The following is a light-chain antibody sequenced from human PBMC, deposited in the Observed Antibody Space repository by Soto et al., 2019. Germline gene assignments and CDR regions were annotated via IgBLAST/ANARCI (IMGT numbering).Light chain of an antibody. CDR1: SSDVGGYNY. J-gene: IGLJ3*02. Sequence: QSALTQPASVSGSPALSITISCTGTSSDVGGYNYVSWYQQHPGKAPKLMIYEVSNRPSGVSNRFSGSKSGNTASLTISGLQAEDEADYYCSSYTSSSTRVFGGGTKLTVL. CDR3: SSYTSSSTRV. CDR2: EVS. V-gene: IGLV2-14*01.